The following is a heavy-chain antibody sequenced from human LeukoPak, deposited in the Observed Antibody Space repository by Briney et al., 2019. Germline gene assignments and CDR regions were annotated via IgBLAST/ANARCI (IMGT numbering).Heavy chain of an antibody. CDR3: ARQTPAIRALGS. D-gene: IGHD4-23*01. CDR1: GYIFTSYF. CDR2: INPSGGNT. Sequence: ASVKVSCKASGYIFTSYFMHWVRQAPGQGLEWMGIINPSGGNTNYAQKFQGRVTMTRDTSNSAAYMELTRLRSDDTAVFYCARQTPAIRALGSWGQGTLVTVSS. J-gene: IGHJ5*02. V-gene: IGHV1-46*01.